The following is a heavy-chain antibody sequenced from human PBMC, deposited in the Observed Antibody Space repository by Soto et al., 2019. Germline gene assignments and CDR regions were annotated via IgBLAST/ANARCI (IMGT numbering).Heavy chain of an antibody. V-gene: IGHV3-74*01. CDR3: AQSDGRTAMGVNYMDV. D-gene: IGHD5-18*01. CDR1: GFTFSSYW. Sequence: GGSLRLSCAASGFTFSSYWMHWVRQAPGKGLVWVSRINSDGSSTSYADSVKGRFTISRDNAKNTLYLQMNSLRAEDTAVYYCAQSDGRTAMGVNYMDVWGKGTTVTVSS. CDR2: INSDGSST. J-gene: IGHJ6*03.